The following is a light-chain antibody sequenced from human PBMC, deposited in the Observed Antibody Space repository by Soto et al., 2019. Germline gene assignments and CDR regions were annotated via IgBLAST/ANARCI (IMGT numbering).Light chain of an antibody. Sequence: QTVVTQEPSFSVSPGGTVTLTCGLTSGTVSTTYNPSWYQQTPGQSPRTLIYNTNTRSSGVPDRFSGSILGYKAALTITGAQADDESEYYCALYMGRGISVFGGGTKLTVL. CDR2: NTN. V-gene: IGLV8-61*01. J-gene: IGLJ2*01. CDR1: SGTVSTTYN. CDR3: ALYMGRGISV.